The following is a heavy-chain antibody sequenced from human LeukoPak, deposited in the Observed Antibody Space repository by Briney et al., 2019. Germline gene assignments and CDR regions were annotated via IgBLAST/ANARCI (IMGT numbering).Heavy chain of an antibody. J-gene: IGHJ3*02. V-gene: IGHV4-30-2*01. D-gene: IGHD4-17*01. CDR2: IYHSGST. CDR1: GGSISSGGSY. CDR3: ARAFPFDDYGDPDAFDI. Sequence: SQTLSLTCAVSGGSISSGGSYWSWIRQPPGKDLEWIGNIYHSGSTYYNPSLKSRVAISVDRSKNQFSLKLSSVTAADTAVYYCARAFPFDDYGDPDAFDIWGQGTMVTVSS.